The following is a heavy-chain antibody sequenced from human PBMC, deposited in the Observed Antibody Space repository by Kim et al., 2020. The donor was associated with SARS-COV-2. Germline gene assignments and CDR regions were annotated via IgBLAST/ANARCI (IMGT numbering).Heavy chain of an antibody. V-gene: IGHV4-39*01. CDR3: ARTIAAAGSSYYYYGMDV. CDR2: IYYSGST. D-gene: IGHD6-13*01. Sequence: SETLSLTCTVSGGSISSSSYYWGWIRQPPGKGLEWIGSIYYSGSTYYNPSLKSRVTISVDTSKNQFSLKLSSVTAADTAVYYCARTIAAAGSSYYYYGMDVWGQGTTVTVSS. J-gene: IGHJ6*02. CDR1: GGSISSSSYY.